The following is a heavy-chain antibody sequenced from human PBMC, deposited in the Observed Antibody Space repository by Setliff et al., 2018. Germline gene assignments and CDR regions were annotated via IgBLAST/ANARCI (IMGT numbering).Heavy chain of an antibody. CDR3: ARDLYSSSSGGFYYYYYYMDV. Sequence: SETLSLTCTASGGSISVYYWTWFRQPPGKGLEWIGYISSGSTNYNPSLKSRVTISVDRSKNQFSLKLSSVIAADTAVYYCARDLYSSSSGGFYYYYYYMDVWGKGTTVTVSS. J-gene: IGHJ6*03. V-gene: IGHV4-4*08. CDR1: GGSISVYY. CDR2: ISSGST. D-gene: IGHD6-6*01.